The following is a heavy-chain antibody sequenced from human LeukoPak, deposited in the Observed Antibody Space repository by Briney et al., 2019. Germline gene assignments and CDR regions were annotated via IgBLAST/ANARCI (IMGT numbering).Heavy chain of an antibody. CDR3: AKDAYSSSWNWFDP. Sequence: GGSLRLSCAASGFTFDDYAMHWVRQAPGKGLEWVSGISWNSGSIGYADSVKGRFTISRDNAKNSLYLQMNSLRAEDTALYYCAKDAYSSSWNWFDPWGQGTLVTVSS. J-gene: IGHJ5*02. V-gene: IGHV3-9*01. CDR2: ISWNSGSI. CDR1: GFTFDDYA. D-gene: IGHD6-13*01.